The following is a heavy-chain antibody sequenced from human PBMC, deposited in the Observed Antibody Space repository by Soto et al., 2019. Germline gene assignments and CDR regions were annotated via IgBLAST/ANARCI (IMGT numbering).Heavy chain of an antibody. CDR1: GASSSSYNY. Sequence: SLTLSLTCSVSGASSSSYNYWGWFSQPPGKGLEWIGSIIYSGSTYYNPSLKSRVTISVDTSKNQFSLKLSSVTAADTAVYYCATCTKASGSYYFDYWGQGTLVTVPS. V-gene: IGHV4-39*01. CDR2: IIYSGST. D-gene: IGHD1-26*01. CDR3: ATCTKASGSYYFDY. J-gene: IGHJ4*02.